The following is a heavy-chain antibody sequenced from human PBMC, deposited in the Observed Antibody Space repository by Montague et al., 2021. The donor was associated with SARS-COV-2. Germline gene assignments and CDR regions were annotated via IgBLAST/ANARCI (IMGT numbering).Heavy chain of an antibody. J-gene: IGHJ3*02. V-gene: IGHV3-74*03. CDR1: GFSFNANW. Sequence: SLRLSCAASGFSFNANWMHWVRQAPGKGLVWVSGITGDGRNIEYADSVKGRFTISRDNAKGTLYLQMDSLRAEDTAVYYCARDAEGIAARRSDAFDIWGQGTMVTVSS. CDR2: ITGDGRNI. D-gene: IGHD6-6*01. CDR3: ARDAEGIAARRSDAFDI.